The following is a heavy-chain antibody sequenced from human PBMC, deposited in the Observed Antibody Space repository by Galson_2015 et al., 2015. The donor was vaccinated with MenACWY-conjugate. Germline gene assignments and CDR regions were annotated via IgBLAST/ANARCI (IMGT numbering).Heavy chain of an antibody. CDR1: GFTFNSYW. Sequence: SLRLSCAASGFTFNSYWMHWVRQAPGKGLVWVSHINNDGSSTNYADSVKGRFTISRDNAKNTLYLQMKSLRAEDTAVYYCVRDNGGIDFWGQGTLVPGSS. CDR3: VRDNGGIDF. D-gene: IGHD3-16*01. J-gene: IGHJ4*02. V-gene: IGHV3-74*01. CDR2: INNDGSST.